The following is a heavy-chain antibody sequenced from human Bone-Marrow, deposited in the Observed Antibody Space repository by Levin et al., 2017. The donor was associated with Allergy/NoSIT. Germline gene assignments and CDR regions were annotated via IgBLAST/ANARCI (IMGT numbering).Heavy chain of an antibody. Sequence: PGGSLRLSCEASGFSFNSFAMHWVRQAPGKGLEWVAVISFDGNKQFYADSVKGRFTVSRDSSQNTLTLHVNNLRPEDTAVYFCARDLVPGYGGSASRAVGFWGQGTLVAVS. CDR3: ARDLVPGYGGSASRAVGF. CDR2: ISFDGNKQ. J-gene: IGHJ4*02. D-gene: IGHD3-10*01. V-gene: IGHV3-30-3*01. CDR1: GFSFNSFA.